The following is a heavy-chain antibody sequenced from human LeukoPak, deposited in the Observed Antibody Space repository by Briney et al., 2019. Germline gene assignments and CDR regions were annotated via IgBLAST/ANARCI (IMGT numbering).Heavy chain of an antibody. J-gene: IGHJ4*02. Sequence: GGSLRLSCAASGFTFSSYGMHWVRQAPGKGLEWVAVISYDGSNKYYADSVKGRFTISRDNSKNTLYLQMNSLRAEDTAVYYCAKSPSPGIVGAFDYWGQGTLVTVSS. D-gene: IGHD1-26*01. CDR1: GFTFSSYG. CDR2: ISYDGSNK. V-gene: IGHV3-30*18. CDR3: AKSPSPGIVGAFDY.